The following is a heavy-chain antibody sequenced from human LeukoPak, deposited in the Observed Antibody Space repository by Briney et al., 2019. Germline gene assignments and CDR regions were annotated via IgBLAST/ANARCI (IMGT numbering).Heavy chain of an antibody. CDR1: GFTFNNYG. J-gene: IGHJ4*02. Sequence: PGGSLRLSCAASGFTFNNYGMSWVRQAPGKGLEWVSGISGSGGSTYYADPVKGRFTISRDNSKNALYLQMNSLRAEDTAVYYCAKDQGYYGSGSYYPYWGQGTLVTVSS. CDR3: AKDQGYYGSGSYYPY. V-gene: IGHV3-23*01. D-gene: IGHD3-10*01. CDR2: ISGSGGST.